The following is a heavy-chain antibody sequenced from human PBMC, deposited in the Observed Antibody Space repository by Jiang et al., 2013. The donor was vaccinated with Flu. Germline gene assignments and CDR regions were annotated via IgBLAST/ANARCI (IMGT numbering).Heavy chain of an antibody. D-gene: IGHD3-9*01. CDR3: ARDILTGYYDTNFGFDP. CDR2: IIPILGIA. CDR1: A. Sequence: AISWVRQAPGQGLEWMGRIIPILGIANYAQKFQGRVTITADKSTSTAYMELSSLRSEDTAVYYCARDILTGYYDTNFGFDPWGQGTLVTVSS. J-gene: IGHJ5*02. V-gene: IGHV1-69*04.